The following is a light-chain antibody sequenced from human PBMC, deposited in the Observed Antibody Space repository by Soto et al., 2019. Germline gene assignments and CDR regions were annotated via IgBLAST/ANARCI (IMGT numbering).Light chain of an antibody. CDR1: SSDVGSYNL. V-gene: IGLV2-23*01. Sequence: QSVLTQPASVSGSPGQSITISCTGTSSDVGSYNLVSWYQQHPGKAPKLMIYEGSKRPSGVSNRFSGSKSGNTASLTISGLQAEDEADYYGCSYAGSRHVVFGGGTKVTVL. CDR3: CSYAGSRHVV. CDR2: EGS. J-gene: IGLJ2*01.